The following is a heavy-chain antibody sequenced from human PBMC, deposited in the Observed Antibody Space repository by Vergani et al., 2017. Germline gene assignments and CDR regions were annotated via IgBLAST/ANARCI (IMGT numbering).Heavy chain of an antibody. V-gene: IGHV3-48*01. CDR3: ARVQSSGSLRWFDP. CDR1: GFSFSSYT. CDR2: INTISSTI. Sequence: EVQLLESGGGLVQPGGSLRLSCAASGFSFSSYTMNWVRQAPGKGLEWVSYINTISSTIYYADSVKGRFTISRDNGKNSLYLQMNSLRVEDTAVYYCARVQSSGSLRWFDPWGQGTLVTVSS. D-gene: IGHD3-22*01. J-gene: IGHJ5*02.